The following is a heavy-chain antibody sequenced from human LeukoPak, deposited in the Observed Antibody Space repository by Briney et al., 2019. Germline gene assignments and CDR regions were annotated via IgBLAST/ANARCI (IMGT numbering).Heavy chain of an antibody. J-gene: IGHJ3*02. CDR3: ARHAYYYDRSGSYEAFDI. CDR1: GGSFSGYY. D-gene: IGHD3-22*01. Sequence: SETLSLTCAVYGGSFSGYYWSWIRQPPGKGLEWIGEINHSGSTNYNPSLKSRVTISVDTSKNQFSLKLRSVTAADTAVYYCARHAYYYDRSGSYEAFDIWGQGTMVTVSS. CDR2: INHSGST. V-gene: IGHV4-34*01.